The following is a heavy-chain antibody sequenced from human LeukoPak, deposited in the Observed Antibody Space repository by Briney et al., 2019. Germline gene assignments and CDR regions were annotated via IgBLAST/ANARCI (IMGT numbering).Heavy chain of an antibody. CDR1: EFTFSSYG. J-gene: IGHJ6*02. CDR2: MSYNGSGK. V-gene: IGHV3-30*03. Sequence: GGSLRLSCAASEFTFSSYGMHWVRQAPGKGLEWVAVMSYNGSGKYYADSVKGRFTISRDNSKSTLYLQMNSLRAEDTAVYYCAREAGYGMDVWGQGTTVTVSS. CDR3: AREAGYGMDV. D-gene: IGHD6-19*01.